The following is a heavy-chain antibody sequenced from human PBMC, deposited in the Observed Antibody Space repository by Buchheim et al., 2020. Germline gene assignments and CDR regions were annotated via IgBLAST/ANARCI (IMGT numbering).Heavy chain of an antibody. Sequence: QVQLVESGGGVVQPGRSLRLSCAASGFTFSSYGMHWVRQAPGTGLEWVAVIWYDGSNKYYADSVKGRFTISRDNSKNTLYLQMNSLRAEDTAVYYCAREWARYYYDSSGYDYWGQGTL. D-gene: IGHD3-22*01. V-gene: IGHV3-33*01. J-gene: IGHJ4*02. CDR3: AREWARYYYDSSGYDY. CDR2: IWYDGSNK. CDR1: GFTFSSYG.